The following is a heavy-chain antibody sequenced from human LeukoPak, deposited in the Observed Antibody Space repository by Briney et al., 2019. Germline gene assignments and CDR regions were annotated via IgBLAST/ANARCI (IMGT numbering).Heavy chain of an antibody. D-gene: IGHD3-10*01. CDR1: GGSISSGGYY. J-gene: IGHJ4*02. CDR3: GRNYGSGSYREGFDY. CDR2: IYYSGST. Sequence: PSQTLSLTCTVSGGSISSGGYYWRWIRQHPGKGLEWIGYIYYSGSTYYNPSLKSRVTISVYTSKNQFSLKLSSVTAADTAVYYCGRNYGSGSYREGFDYWGQGTLVTVSS. V-gene: IGHV4-31*03.